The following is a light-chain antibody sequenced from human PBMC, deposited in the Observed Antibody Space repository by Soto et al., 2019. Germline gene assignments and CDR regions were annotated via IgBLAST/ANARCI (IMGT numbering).Light chain of an antibody. CDR1: QSVRSN. V-gene: IGKV3-11*01. CDR3: QQRSNWPT. Sequence: IVLTQSPATLSLSPGEGVTLSCRAGQSVRSNLAWYQQKPGQAPRLLIYGASTRATGIPARFSGSGSGTEFTLTISSIEPEDFAVYYCQQRSNWPTFGQGTRMEIK. J-gene: IGKJ5*01. CDR2: GAS.